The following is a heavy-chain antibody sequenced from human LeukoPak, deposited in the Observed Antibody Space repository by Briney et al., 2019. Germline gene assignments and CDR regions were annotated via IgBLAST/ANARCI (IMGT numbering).Heavy chain of an antibody. J-gene: IGHJ4*02. CDR3: ATNIRSGWSSFDY. CDR1: GGSISSSSYY. CDR2: IYYSGST. Sequence: SETLSLTCTVSGGSISSSSYYWGWIRQPPGKGLEWIGSIYYSGSTYYNPSLKSRVTMSVDTSKNQFSLKLSSVTAADTAVYYCATNIRSGWSSFDYWGQGTLVTVSS. V-gene: IGHV4-39*07. D-gene: IGHD6-19*01.